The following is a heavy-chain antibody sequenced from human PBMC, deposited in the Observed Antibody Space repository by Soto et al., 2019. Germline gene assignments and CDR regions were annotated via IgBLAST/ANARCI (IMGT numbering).Heavy chain of an antibody. V-gene: IGHV4-59*01. J-gene: IGHJ6*02. Sequence: QVQLQESGPGLVKASETLSLTCTVSAGSISSYYWGWILQSPGKGLEWIGHNYNSGSTNYNPSLKRRHTMSVDTSKNQFSLKLSSVTAADTAVYYCARIIRTLAWDGVDVWGQGTRVTV. CDR3: ARIIRTLAWDGVDV. D-gene: IGHD3-10*01. CDR2: NYNSGST. CDR1: AGSISSYY.